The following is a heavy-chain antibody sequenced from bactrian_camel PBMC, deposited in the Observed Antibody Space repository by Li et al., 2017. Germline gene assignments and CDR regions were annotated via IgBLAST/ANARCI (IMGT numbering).Heavy chain of an antibody. CDR1: GLPSHTLW. V-gene: IGHV3S1*01. Sequence: QVLLVESGGESVQAGGSLRLTCVTSGLPSHTLWMGWFRQAPGKEREAVAMIYTGGTPTYYADSVKGRFTISKDNAYPTLYLQMNSLKPEDTALYYCATDWGHGRMGKCEGLGTAYGYWGQGTQVTVS. J-gene: IGHJ4*01. CDR3: ATDWGHGRMGKCEGLGTAYGY. CDR2: IYTGGTPT. D-gene: IGHD5*01.